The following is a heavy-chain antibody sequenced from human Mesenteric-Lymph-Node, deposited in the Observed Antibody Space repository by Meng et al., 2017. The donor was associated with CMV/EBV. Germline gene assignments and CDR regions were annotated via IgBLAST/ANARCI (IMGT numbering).Heavy chain of an antibody. CDR1: GFTFSPCG. CDR2: IWYGGSSK. V-gene: IGHV3-33*01. Sequence: GGSLRLSCAASGFTFSPCGMHWVRQAPGKGLEWVAVIWYGGSSKHYADSVKGRFTISRDNSKNTLFLQMNSLRTEDTAVYYCAREGVGAVYYYYYGMDVWGQGTTVTVSS. CDR3: AREGVGAVYYYYYGMDV. J-gene: IGHJ6*02. D-gene: IGHD1-26*01.